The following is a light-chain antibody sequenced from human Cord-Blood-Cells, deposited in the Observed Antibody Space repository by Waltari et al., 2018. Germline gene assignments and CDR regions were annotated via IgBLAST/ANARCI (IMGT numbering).Light chain of an antibody. V-gene: IGLV2-14*01. CDR1: SSDVGGYNY. Sequence: QSALTQPASVSGSPGQSITISCTGTSSDVGGYNYVSWYQQHPGKAPKLMIYDVSNRPSGFSNRFSGSKSGNTASLTISGLQAEDEADYYCSSYTSSSWVFGGGTKLTVL. CDR3: SSYTSSSWV. CDR2: DVS. J-gene: IGLJ3*02.